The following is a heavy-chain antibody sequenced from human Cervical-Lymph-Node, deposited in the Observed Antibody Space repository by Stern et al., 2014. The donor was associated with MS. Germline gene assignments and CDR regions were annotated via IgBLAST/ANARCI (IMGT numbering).Heavy chain of an antibody. J-gene: IGHJ5*02. CDR3: ALSSETSDRWYSLGYDL. CDR2: IFPLLGTP. CDR1: GGTFSKFP. V-gene: IGHV1-69*01. D-gene: IGHD6-13*01. Sequence: VQLVESGAEVTKPGASVKVSCKASGGTFSKFPSSWVRQAPGQGLEWMGGIFPLLGTPPYAQEFRCRVTITADVSTSTVYMELSSLRSDDTAVYYCALSSETSDRWYSLGYDLWGQGTLVTVSS.